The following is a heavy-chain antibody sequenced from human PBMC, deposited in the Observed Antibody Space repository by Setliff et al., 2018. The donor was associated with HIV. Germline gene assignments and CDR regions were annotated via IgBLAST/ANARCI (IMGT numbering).Heavy chain of an antibody. Sequence: PSETLSLTCTVSDGSVSGYYWAWIRQPPGKGLEWIGYIYYSGSTNYNPSLKSQVTISVDTSKNQFSLKLNSVTAADTAVYYCAREMDGYSDYWGQGTLVTVSS. CDR3: AREMDGYSDY. J-gene: IGHJ4*02. V-gene: IGHV4-59*02. D-gene: IGHD5-18*01. CDR2: IYYSGST. CDR1: DGSVSGYY.